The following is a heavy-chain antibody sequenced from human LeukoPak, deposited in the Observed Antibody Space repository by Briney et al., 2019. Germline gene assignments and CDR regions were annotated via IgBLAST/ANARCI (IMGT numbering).Heavy chain of an antibody. J-gene: IGHJ6*03. D-gene: IGHD2-15*01. CDR2: INHSVST. CDR1: GGSFSGYY. Sequence: TSESLSLTCAVYGGSFSGYYWSWVRQPPGEGRGWIGEINHSVSTNSNPSLKSRVTISVDTSKNQFSLKLSSVTAAATAVYYCARVSCSGGSCSPPFYYYYYYMDVWGKGTTVTVSS. CDR3: ARVSCSGGSCSPPFYYYYYYMDV. V-gene: IGHV4-34*01.